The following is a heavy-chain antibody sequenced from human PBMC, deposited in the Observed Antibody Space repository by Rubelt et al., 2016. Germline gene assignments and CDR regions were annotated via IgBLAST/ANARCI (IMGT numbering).Heavy chain of an antibody. CDR3: ARDEPAALVDY. V-gene: IGHV4-59*11. Sequence: QVQLQESGPGLVKPSETLSLTCTVSGGSLSTHSWSWIRQPPGKGLDWIGSIYSSGSPYYNPSFKSRVTISVDTSKSQFSLKLRSVTAADTDEYYCARDEPAALVDYWGQGTRVTVSS. J-gene: IGHJ4*02. D-gene: IGHD6-13*01. CDR1: GGSLSTHS. CDR2: IYSSGSP.